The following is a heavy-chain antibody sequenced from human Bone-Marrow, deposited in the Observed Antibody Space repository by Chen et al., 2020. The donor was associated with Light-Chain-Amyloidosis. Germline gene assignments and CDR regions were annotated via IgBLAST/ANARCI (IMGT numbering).Heavy chain of an antibody. V-gene: IGHV1-69*13. D-gene: IGHD3-10*01. J-gene: IGHJ6*03. CDR2: IIPSFGTT. CDR1: GTTFNNYA. Sequence: QVQLVQSGAEVKKPGSAVKVSCKATGTTFNNYAFDWVRQAPGQGLEWMGKIIPSFGTTNYAQKFQGRVTITADESTTTIHMELTSLKSEDAAVYYCARARRKSDWELRYFLDVWGNGTTVTVSS. CDR3: ARARRKSDWELRYFLDV.